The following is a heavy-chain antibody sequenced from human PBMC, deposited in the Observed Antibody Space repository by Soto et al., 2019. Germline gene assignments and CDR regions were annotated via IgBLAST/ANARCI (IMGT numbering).Heavy chain of an antibody. V-gene: IGHV3-23*01. CDR1: GFTFSSYA. J-gene: IGHJ4*02. D-gene: IGHD2-2*01. Sequence: EVQLLESGGGLVQPGGSLRLSCAASGFTFSSYAMSWVRQAPGKGLEWVSAISGSGGSTYYADSVKGRFTISRDNCKNALYLQMNSLRAEDTAVYYCATEGQLLRFKGTGYWGQGTLVTVSS. CDR3: ATEGQLLRFKGTGY. CDR2: ISGSGGST.